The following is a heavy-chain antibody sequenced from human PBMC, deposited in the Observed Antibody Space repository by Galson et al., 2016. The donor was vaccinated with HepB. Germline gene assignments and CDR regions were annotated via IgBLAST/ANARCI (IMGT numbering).Heavy chain of an antibody. CDR3: AKVRDGYDWGAFDI. Sequence: SLRLSCAASGFTFSNAWMNWVRQAPGKGLEWVSVIFSGGYTYYADSVKGRLNTSRDNSKNMVYLQMDGLRVEDTATYYCAKVRDGYDWGAFDIWGQGTMVSVSS. CDR2: IFSGGYT. V-gene: IGHV3-53*01. J-gene: IGHJ3*02. CDR1: GFTFSNAW. D-gene: IGHD3-16*01.